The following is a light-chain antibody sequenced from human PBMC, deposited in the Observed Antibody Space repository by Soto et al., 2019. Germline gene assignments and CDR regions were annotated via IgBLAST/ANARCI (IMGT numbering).Light chain of an antibody. J-gene: IGKJ1*01. CDR1: EGISQY. CDR3: QQTYFAPLS. CDR2: TSS. V-gene: IGKV1-39*01. Sequence: DIQMTQSPSSLSASVGDRVTITCRAREGISQYVNWYQQTPGKAPTLLIYTSSNLQTGAPSRLSGSGSGTGFTLTISGLQPEDFATYFCQQTYFAPLSFGQGTKVDIK.